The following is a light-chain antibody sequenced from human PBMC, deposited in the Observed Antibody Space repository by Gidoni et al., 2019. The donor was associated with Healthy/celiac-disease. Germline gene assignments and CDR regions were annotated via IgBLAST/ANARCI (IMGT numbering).Light chain of an antibody. J-gene: IGKJ1*01. Sequence: IVMTHSPLSLPVTPGEPTDISCRSSQSLLHSNGYNYLDWYLQKPGQSPQILIYLGSNRASGVPDRFSGSGAGTDFTLKISRVEAEDVGVYYCMQALQTTWTFGQGTKVEIK. CDR3: MQALQTTWT. CDR1: QSLLHSNGYNY. V-gene: IGKV2-28*01. CDR2: LGS.